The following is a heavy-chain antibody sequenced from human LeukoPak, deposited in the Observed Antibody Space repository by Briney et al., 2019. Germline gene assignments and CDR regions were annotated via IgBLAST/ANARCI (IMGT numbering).Heavy chain of an antibody. CDR3: ARGPSRGYSYGLIS. Sequence: SETLSLTCAVYGGSFSGYYWSWIRQPPGKGLEWIGEINHSGSTNYNPSLKSRVTISVDTSKNQFSLKLSSVTAADTAVYYCARGPSRGYSYGLISWGQGTLVTVSS. CDR1: GGSFSGYY. J-gene: IGHJ4*02. CDR2: INHSGST. D-gene: IGHD5-18*01. V-gene: IGHV4-34*01.